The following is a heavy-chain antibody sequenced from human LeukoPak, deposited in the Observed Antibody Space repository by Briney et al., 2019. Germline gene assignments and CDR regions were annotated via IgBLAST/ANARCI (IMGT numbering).Heavy chain of an antibody. CDR3: ARSDYYYYMDV. CDR2: IYSGGST. J-gene: IGHJ6*03. Sequence: GGSLRLSCAPSGFTVFNNYMSWVRRAPGKGLEWVSLIYSGGSTYYADSVKGRFTISRDNSKNTLYLQMNSLRADDTAVYYCARSDYYYYMDVWGKGTTVTVSS. CDR1: GFTVFNNY. V-gene: IGHV3-53*01.